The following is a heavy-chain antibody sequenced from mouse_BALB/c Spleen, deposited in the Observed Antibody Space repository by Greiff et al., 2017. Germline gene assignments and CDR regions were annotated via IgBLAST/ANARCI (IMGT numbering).Heavy chain of an antibody. D-gene: IGHD1-1*01. V-gene: IGHV2-4-1*01. CDR1: GFSLTSYG. J-gene: IGHJ1*01. Sequence: VKLVESGPGLVQPSQSLSITCTVSGFSLTSYGVHWVRQSPGKGLEWLGVIWSGGSTDYNAAFISRLSISKDNSKSQVFFKMNSLQADDTAIYYCARGPYYYGSSYRYFDVWGAGTTVTVSS. CDR2: IWSGGST. CDR3: ARGPYYYGSSYRYFDV.